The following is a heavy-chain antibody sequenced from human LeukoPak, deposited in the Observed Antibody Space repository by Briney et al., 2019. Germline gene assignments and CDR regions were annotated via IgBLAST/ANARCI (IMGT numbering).Heavy chain of an antibody. CDR2: IIIISSYI. D-gene: IGHD6-19*01. CDR1: GFTFSSYC. CDR3: TRAKARWYSSGPEYDAFDI. V-gene: IGHV3-21*01. Sequence: GGSLRLSCAPSGFTFSSYCMNWVRQPPGKGLEWVSSIIIISSYIYYADSVKGRFTISRDNAKNSLYLQMNSLRAEDTDVYYCTRAKARWYSSGPEYDAFDIWGQGTMVTVSS. J-gene: IGHJ3*02.